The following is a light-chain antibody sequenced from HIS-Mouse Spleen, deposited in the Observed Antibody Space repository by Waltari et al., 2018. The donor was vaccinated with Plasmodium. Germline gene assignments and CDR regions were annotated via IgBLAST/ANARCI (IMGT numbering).Light chain of an antibody. CDR3: QVWDSSSDHVV. J-gene: IGKJ4*01. CDR2: GAS. Sequence: EIVMTQSPATLSVSPGERATLSCRASQSVSSNLAWYQQKPGQAPRLLIYGASTRATGTPARCRGSGSGTEVTLTISRVEAGDEADYYCQVWDSSSDHVVFGGGTK. CDR1: QSVSSN. V-gene: IGKV3-15*01.